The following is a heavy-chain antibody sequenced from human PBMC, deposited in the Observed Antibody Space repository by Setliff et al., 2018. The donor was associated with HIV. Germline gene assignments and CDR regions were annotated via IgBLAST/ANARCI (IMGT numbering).Heavy chain of an antibody. CDR1: GGTFSSYA. CDR2: IIPIFGTA. V-gene: IGHV1-69*13. D-gene: IGHD3-22*01. Sequence: SVKVSCKASGGTFSSYAISWVRQAPGQGLEWMGGIIPIFGTANYAQKFQGRVTITADESTSTAYMELSSLRSEDTAVYYCARDLYYYDSSGYYPGNYYGMDVWGQGTTVTVSS. J-gene: IGHJ6*02. CDR3: ARDLYYYDSSGYYPGNYYGMDV.